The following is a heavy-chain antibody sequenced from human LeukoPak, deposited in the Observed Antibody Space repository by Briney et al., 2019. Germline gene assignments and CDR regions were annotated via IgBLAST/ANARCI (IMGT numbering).Heavy chain of an antibody. V-gene: IGHV3-33*01. CDR1: GFTFSSYG. D-gene: IGHD4-17*01. CDR3: ARKQDYGDYPLDY. CDR2: IWYDGSNK. J-gene: IGHJ4*02. Sequence: PGRSLRLSCAASGFTFSSYGMHWVRQAPGKGLEWVAVIWYDGSNKYYADSVKGRFTISRDNSKNTLYLQMNSLRAEDTAVYYCARKQDYGDYPLDYWGQGTLVTVSS.